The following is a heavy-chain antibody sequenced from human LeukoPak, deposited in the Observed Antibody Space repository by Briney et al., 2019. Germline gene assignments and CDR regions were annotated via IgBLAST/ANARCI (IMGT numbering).Heavy chain of an antibody. CDR2: MNPNSGNT. Sequence: ASVKVSCKASGYTFNSYGISWVRQAPGQGLEWMGWMNPNSGNTGYAQKFQGRVTMTRNTSISTAYMELSSLRSEDTAVYYCARGWYSSGWYVGSGMDVWGQGTTVTVSS. D-gene: IGHD6-19*01. CDR1: GYTFNSYG. CDR3: ARGWYSSGWYVGSGMDV. V-gene: IGHV1-8*01. J-gene: IGHJ6*02.